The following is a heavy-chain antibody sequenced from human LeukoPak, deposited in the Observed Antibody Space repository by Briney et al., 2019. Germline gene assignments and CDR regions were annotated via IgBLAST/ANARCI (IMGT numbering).Heavy chain of an antibody. CDR3: ARDRDYGGNGVVEY. V-gene: IGHV1-18*01. CDR1: GYTFTSYG. J-gene: IGHJ4*02. Sequence: ASVKVSCKASGYTFTSYGISWVRQAPGQGLEWMGWISAYNGNTNYAQKLQGRVTMTTDTSTSTAYMELRSLRSDDTAVYYYARDRDYGGNGVVEYWGQGTLVTVSS. CDR2: ISAYNGNT. D-gene: IGHD4-23*01.